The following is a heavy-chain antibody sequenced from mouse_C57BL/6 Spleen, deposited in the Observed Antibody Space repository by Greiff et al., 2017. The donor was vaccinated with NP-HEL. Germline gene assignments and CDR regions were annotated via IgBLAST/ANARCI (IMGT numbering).Heavy chain of an antibody. V-gene: IGHV5-16*01. J-gene: IGHJ2*01. CDR3: AREGVVATWDYFDY. D-gene: IGHD1-1*01. Sequence: EVNVVESEGGLVQPGSSMKLSCTASGFTFSDYYMAWVRQVPEKGLEWVANINYDGSSTYYLDSLKSRFIISRDNAKNILYLQMSSLKSEDTATYYCAREGVVATWDYFDYWGQGTTLTVSS. CDR2: INYDGSST. CDR1: GFTFSDYY.